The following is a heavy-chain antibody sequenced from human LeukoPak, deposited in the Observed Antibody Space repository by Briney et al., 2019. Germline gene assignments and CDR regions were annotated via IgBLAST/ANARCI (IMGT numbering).Heavy chain of an antibody. V-gene: IGHV1-2*02. Sequence: ASVKVSCKASGYTFTGYYMHWVRQAPGQGLEWMGWINPSSGGTNYAQKFQGRVTMTRDTSISTAYMELSRLRSDDTAVYYCARDLMVRGVIITFWFDPWGQGTLVTVFS. J-gene: IGHJ5*02. D-gene: IGHD3-10*01. CDR2: INPSSGGT. CDR1: GYTFTGYY. CDR3: ARDLMVRGVIITFWFDP.